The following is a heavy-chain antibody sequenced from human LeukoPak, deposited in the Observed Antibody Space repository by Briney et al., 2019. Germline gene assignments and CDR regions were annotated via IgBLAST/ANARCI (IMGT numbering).Heavy chain of an antibody. CDR1: GYTFIDNY. D-gene: IGHD3-10*01. J-gene: IGHJ4*02. CDR3: ARGITMVRGVTYYFDY. CDR2: INPNSGGT. Sequence: GASVKVSCKASGYTFIDNYMYWVRQAPGQGLEWMGWINPNSGGTNYAQKLQGRVTMTTDTSTSTAYMELRSLRSDDTAVYYCARGITMVRGVTYYFDYWGQGTLVTVSS. V-gene: IGHV1-2*02.